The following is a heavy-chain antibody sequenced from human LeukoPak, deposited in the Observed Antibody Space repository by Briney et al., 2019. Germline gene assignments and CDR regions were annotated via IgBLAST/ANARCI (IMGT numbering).Heavy chain of an antibody. CDR2: IDSNSNFM. V-gene: IGHV3-21*01. D-gene: IGHD2-21*02. CDR3: ASDGRAYCGGDCYPLY. CDR1: GFTFGLYS. Sequence: GGSLRLSCAASGFTFGLYSMTWVRQAPGKGLEWVSLIDSNSNFMNYADSVKGRFTISRDNAKNSLYLQMNSLRAEDTAVFYCASDGRAYCGGDCYPLYWGQGTLVTVSS. J-gene: IGHJ4*02.